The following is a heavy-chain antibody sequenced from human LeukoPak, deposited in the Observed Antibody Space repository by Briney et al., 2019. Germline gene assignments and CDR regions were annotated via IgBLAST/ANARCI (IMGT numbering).Heavy chain of an antibody. Sequence: GGSLKLSCAASGFTFSGSAMHWVRQAPGKGLEWVAVISYDGRNQYYADSVKGRFTFSRDNSKNTLYVQMNSLRDEDTAVYYCARSRDGYNYAFDYWGQGTLVTVSS. V-gene: IGHV3-30*04. CDR2: ISYDGRNQ. CDR3: ARSRDGYNYAFDY. CDR1: GFTFSGSA. D-gene: IGHD5-24*01. J-gene: IGHJ4*02.